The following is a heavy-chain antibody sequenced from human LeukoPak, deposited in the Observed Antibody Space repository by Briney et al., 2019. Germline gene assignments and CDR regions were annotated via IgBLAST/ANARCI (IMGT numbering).Heavy chain of an antibody. CDR2: FDPEDGET. V-gene: IGHV1-24*01. D-gene: IGHD6-19*01. CDR1: GYTLTELS. J-gene: IGHJ1*01. CDR3: ATRGSGRSSGWYLWYFQH. Sequence: GASVKVSCKVSGYTLTELSMHWVRQAPGKGLEWMGGFDPEDGETIYAQKFQGRVTMTEDTSTDTAYMELSSLRSEDTAVYYCATRGSGRSSGWYLWYFQHWGQGTLVTVSS.